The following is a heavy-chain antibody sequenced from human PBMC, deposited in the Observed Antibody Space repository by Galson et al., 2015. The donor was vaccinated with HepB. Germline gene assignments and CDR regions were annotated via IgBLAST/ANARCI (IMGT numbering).Heavy chain of an antibody. Sequence: SVKVAYKASGGTFSSYAINWVRQAPGQGLEWMGGIIPTYGTTKYAQKFQGRVTITADEPTNTAYMELSSLRSEDTAVYYCARVGGKLGYCSGGSCSNWFDPWGQGTLVTVSS. CDR1: GGTFSSYA. CDR2: IIPTYGTT. CDR3: ARVGGKLGYCSGGSCSNWFDP. V-gene: IGHV1-69*13. J-gene: IGHJ5*02. D-gene: IGHD2-15*01.